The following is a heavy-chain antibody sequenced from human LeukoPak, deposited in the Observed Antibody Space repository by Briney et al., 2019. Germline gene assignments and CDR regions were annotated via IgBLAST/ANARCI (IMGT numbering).Heavy chain of an antibody. CDR1: GYTLTELS. Sequence: AASVKVSCKVSGYTLTELSMHWVRQAPGKGLEWMGGFGPEDGETIYAQKFQGRVTMTEDTSTDTAYMELSSLRSEDTAVYYCATDPHDEQLYAFDIWGQGTMVTVSS. D-gene: IGHD3-10*01. J-gene: IGHJ3*02. V-gene: IGHV1-24*01. CDR2: FGPEDGET. CDR3: ATDPHDEQLYAFDI.